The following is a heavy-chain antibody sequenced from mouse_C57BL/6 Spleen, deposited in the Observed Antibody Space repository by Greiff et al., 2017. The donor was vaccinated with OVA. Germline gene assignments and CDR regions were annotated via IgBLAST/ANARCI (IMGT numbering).Heavy chain of an antibody. V-gene: IGHV14-4*01. CDR1: GFNIKDDY. J-gene: IGHJ4*01. CDR2: IDPENGDT. CDR3: TTGCSSSYAMDY. Sequence: EVKLMESGAELVRPGASVKLSCTASGFNIKDDYMNWVKQRPEQGLEWIGWIDPENGDTEYASKFQGKATITADTSSITAYLQLSSLTSEDTAVYYYTTGCSSSYAMDYWGQGTSVTVSS. D-gene: IGHD1-1*01.